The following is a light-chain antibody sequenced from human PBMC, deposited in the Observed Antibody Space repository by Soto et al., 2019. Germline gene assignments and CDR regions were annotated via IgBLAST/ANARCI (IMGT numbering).Light chain of an antibody. CDR3: QQYNNWPPWT. CDR1: QSVSTN. CDR2: GAS. V-gene: IGKV3-15*01. Sequence: EIVMTQSPATLSVSPGERATLSCRASQSVSTNLAWYQQKPGQSPILLIYGASTRAAGVPARFSGSGSGTEFTLTISSLQSEDFAVYYCQQYNNWPPWTSGQGTKVEIK. J-gene: IGKJ1*01.